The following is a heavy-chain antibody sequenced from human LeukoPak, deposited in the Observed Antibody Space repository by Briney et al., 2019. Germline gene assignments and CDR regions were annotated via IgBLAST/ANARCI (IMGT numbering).Heavy chain of an antibody. CDR3: ARGYSGYDYALDI. J-gene: IGHJ3*02. Sequence: PGGSLRLSCAASGFTFSSHSMYWVHQAPGKGLEWVSSISSGSSYIYYADSVKGRFTISRDNARNSLYLQMNSLGAEDTAVYYCARGYSGYDYALDIWGQGTMVTVSS. CDR1: GFTFSSHS. D-gene: IGHD5-12*01. CDR2: ISSGSSYI. V-gene: IGHV3-21*01.